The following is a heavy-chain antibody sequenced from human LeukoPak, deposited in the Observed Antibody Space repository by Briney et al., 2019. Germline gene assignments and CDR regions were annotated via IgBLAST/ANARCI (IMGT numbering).Heavy chain of an antibody. CDR2: IYPRDSDT. CDR3: ARWHPSCDFPY. Sequence: GESLKISCKGSGYNFASYWIGWVRRMPGKVLEWMGIIYPRDSDTRYSPSFQGQVTISADKSISTAYLQWSSLRASGTAMYYCARWHPSCDFPYWGQGTLVTVSS. D-gene: IGHD3-3*01. J-gene: IGHJ4*02. CDR1: GYNFASYW. V-gene: IGHV5-51*01.